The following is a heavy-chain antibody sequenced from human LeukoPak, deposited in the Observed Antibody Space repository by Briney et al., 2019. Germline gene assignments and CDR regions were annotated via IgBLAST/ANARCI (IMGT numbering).Heavy chain of an antibody. CDR2: IIPIFGTA. V-gene: IGHV1-69*05. D-gene: IGHD3-22*01. CDR3: ARGSYDSSGYYYVGDDY. CDR1: GGTFSSYA. Sequence: SVKVSCKASGGTFSSYAISWVRQAPGQGLEWMGRIIPIFGTANYAQKFQGRVTITTDESTSTAYMELSSLRSEDTAVYYCARGSYDSSGYYYVGDDYWGQGTLVTVSS. J-gene: IGHJ4*02.